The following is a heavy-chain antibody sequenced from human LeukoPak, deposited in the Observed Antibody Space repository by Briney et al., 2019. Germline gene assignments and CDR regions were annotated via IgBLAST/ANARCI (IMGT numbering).Heavy chain of an antibody. Sequence: GRSLRLSCAASGFTFSSYAMHWFRQAPAKGLEWVAVISYDGSNKYYADSVKGRFTISRDNSENTLYLQMNSLRAEDTAVYYCARSRSSSSIDYWGQGTLVTVSS. D-gene: IGHD6-6*01. J-gene: IGHJ4*02. CDR1: GFTFSSYA. CDR2: ISYDGSNK. CDR3: ARSRSSSSIDY. V-gene: IGHV3-30-3*01.